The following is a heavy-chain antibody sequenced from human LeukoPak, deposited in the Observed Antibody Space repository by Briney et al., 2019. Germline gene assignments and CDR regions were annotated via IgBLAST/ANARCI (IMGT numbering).Heavy chain of an antibody. J-gene: IGHJ4*02. D-gene: IGHD2-2*01. V-gene: IGHV3-21*01. CDR2: ISSSSSYI. Sequence: GGSLSLSCAASGFTFSSYSMNWVRQAPGKGLEWVSSISSSSSYIYYADSVKGRFTSRDNAKNSLYLQMNSLRAEDTAVYYCASYPPPSSWGQGTLVTVSS. CDR3: ASYPPPSS. CDR1: GFTFSSYS.